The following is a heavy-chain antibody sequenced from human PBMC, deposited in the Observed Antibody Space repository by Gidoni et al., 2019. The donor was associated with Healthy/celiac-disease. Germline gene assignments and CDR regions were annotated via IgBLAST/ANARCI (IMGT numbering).Heavy chain of an antibody. CDR1: GGTFSSYA. CDR3: ARSDILTGHAPTNWFDP. J-gene: IGHJ5*02. CDR2: IIPIFGTA. V-gene: IGHV1-69*01. D-gene: IGHD3-9*01. Sequence: QVQLVQSGAEVKKPGSSVKVSCKASGGTFSSYAISWVRQAPGQGLEWMGGIIPIFGTANYAQKFQGRVTITADESTSTAYIELSSLRSEDTAVYYCARSDILTGHAPTNWFDPWGQGTLVTVSS.